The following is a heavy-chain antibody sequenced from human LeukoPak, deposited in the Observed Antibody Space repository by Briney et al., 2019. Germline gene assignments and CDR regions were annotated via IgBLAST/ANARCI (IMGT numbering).Heavy chain of an antibody. D-gene: IGHD4-23*01. CDR1: GFTFDDYA. CDR3: AKDRDYGGNSGAFDI. Sequence: GGSLRLSCAASGFTFDDYAMHWVRQAPGKGLEWVSGISWNSGSIGYADSVKGRFTISRDNAKNSLYLQMNSLRAEDMALYYCAKDRDYGGNSGAFDIWGQGTMLTVSS. CDR2: ISWNSGSI. J-gene: IGHJ3*02. V-gene: IGHV3-9*03.